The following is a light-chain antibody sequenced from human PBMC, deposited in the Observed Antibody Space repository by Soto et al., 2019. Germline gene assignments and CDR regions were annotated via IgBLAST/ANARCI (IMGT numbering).Light chain of an antibody. V-gene: IGKV3-20*01. J-gene: IGKJ5*01. CDR1: QSVSSRY. CDR2: GAS. Sequence: IVLTQSPGTLSLSPGERSTLSCRVSQSVSSRYLAWYQQKPGQAPRLXXYGASSRANGIPDRFSVSGSGADLTLTLSRLEPEDFAAYFCQQYGNSPPGTFGQGTRLEIK. CDR3: QQYGNSPPGT.